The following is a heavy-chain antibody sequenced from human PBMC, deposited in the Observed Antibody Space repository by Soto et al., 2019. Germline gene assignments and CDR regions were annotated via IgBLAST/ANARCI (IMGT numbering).Heavy chain of an antibody. V-gene: IGHV4-4*02. CDR3: ATHSSSYVVFDY. D-gene: IGHD6-6*01. CDR2: IYHSGST. CDR1: SGSISSSNW. Sequence: SETLSLTCAVSSGSISSSNWWSWVRQPPGKGLEWIGEIYHSGSTNYNPSLKSRVTISVDKSKNQFSLKLSSVTAADTAVYYCATHSSSYVVFDYWGQGTLVTVSS. J-gene: IGHJ4*02.